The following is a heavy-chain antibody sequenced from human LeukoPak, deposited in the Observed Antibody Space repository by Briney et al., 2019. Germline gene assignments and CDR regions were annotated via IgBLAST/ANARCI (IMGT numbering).Heavy chain of an antibody. CDR3: ARADGYCRSSSCYSSNWFDP. V-gene: IGHV4-34*01. CDR1: GGSFSGYY. Sequence: SEILSLTCAVYGGSFSGYYWSWIRQPPGKGLEWIGEINHSGSTNYNPSLKSRVTISVDTSKNQFSLKLSSVTVADTAVYYCARADGYCRSSSCYSSNWFDPWGQGTLVTVSS. D-gene: IGHD2-15*01. CDR2: INHSGST. J-gene: IGHJ5*02.